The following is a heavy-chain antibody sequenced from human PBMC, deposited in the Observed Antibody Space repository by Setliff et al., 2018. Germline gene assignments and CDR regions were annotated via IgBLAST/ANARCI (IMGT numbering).Heavy chain of an antibody. V-gene: IGHV4-34*01. CDR3: RQAVVGRDVFDV. Sequence: ETLSLTCNVYGGSFDTYYWSWIRQPPGKGLEWFGEINHSGSGDYNPSFKGRVTISVDTSKKQFSLTLTSVTAADTALYYCRQAVVGRDVFDVWGQGTMVTVSS. CDR1: GGSFDTYY. J-gene: IGHJ3*01. D-gene: IGHD1-1*01. CDR2: INHSGSG.